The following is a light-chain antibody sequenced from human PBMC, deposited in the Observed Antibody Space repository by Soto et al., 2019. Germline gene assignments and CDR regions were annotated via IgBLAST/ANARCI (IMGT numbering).Light chain of an antibody. V-gene: IGLV1-44*01. CDR3: ASWDDSLRGWV. CDR2: RNN. J-gene: IGLJ3*02. Sequence: QSVLTQPPSASGTPGQRVIMSCSGSSSNIGSNTVNWYQQLPGTAPNVVMYRNNERPSGVPGRFSGSKSGTSVSLAISGLQSEDEATYYCASWDDSLRGWVFGGGTQLTVL. CDR1: SSNIGSNT.